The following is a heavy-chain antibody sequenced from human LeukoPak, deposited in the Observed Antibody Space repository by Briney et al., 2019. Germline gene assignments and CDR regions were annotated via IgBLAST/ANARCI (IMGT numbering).Heavy chain of an antibody. Sequence: GGSLRLSCAASGFTFSRQAMSWVRQAPGKGLQWVSTHIGSGGSTYYADSVKGRFTISRDNSRNTLYLQMNSLTAEDTAVYYCAKTCNTWGGDFDYWGQGALVTVSS. V-gene: IGHV3-23*01. CDR2: HIGSGGST. CDR3: AKTCNTWGGDFDY. CDR1: GFTFSRQA. D-gene: IGHD2/OR15-2a*01. J-gene: IGHJ4*02.